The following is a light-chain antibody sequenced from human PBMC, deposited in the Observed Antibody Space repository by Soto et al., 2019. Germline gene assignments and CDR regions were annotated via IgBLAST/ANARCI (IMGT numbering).Light chain of an antibody. CDR2: DAS. J-gene: IGKJ2*01. CDR1: QNVRKF. V-gene: IGKV3-11*01. CDR3: QQRNSWYT. Sequence: EIVLTQSPATLSLSPGERATLSCRASQNVRKFLAWYQQKPGQAPRLLIYDASNRATGIPARFSGSGSGTNFTLTFSSLEPEDFAVYYWQQRNSWYTLGQGTKLEIK.